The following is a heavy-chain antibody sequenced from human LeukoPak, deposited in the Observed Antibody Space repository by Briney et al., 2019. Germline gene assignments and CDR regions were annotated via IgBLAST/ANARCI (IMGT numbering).Heavy chain of an antibody. CDR1: EFTFSSYT. V-gene: IGHV3-23*01. CDR2: ISTSGGSS. J-gene: IGHJ4*02. Sequence: GGSLRLSCAASEFTFSSYTMNWVRQAPGKGLEWVSGISTSGGSSYYADSVRGRFTISRDNSKNTLFLQMNSLRAEDTAVYYCAKDLTQYYDSWSAYYTPSFDYWGQGTLVTVSS. D-gene: IGHD3-3*01. CDR3: AKDLTQYYDSWSAYYTPSFDY.